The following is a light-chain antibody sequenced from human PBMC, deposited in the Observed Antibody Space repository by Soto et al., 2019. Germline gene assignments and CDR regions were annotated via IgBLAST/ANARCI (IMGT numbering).Light chain of an antibody. CDR1: SSDGGGYNY. V-gene: IGLV2-14*01. CDR2: DVR. CDR3: SSYTSSSTYVV. Sequence: QSALTQPASASGSPGQSINISCTGTSSDGGGYNYGSWYQQHPGKAPKLMIYDVRNRPSGVSNRFSGSKSGNTASLTISGLQAEDEADDYCSSYTSSSTYVVFGGGTKLTVL. J-gene: IGLJ2*01.